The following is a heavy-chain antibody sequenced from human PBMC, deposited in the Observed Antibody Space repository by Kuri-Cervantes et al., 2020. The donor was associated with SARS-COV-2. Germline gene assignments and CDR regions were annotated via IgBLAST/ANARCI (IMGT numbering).Heavy chain of an antibody. V-gene: IGHV4-38-2*02. J-gene: IGHJ4*02. CDR1: GYSISSGYY. D-gene: IGHD2-2*01. Sequence: SETLSLTCTVSGYSISSGYYWGWIRQPPGKGLEWIGSIYHSGSTYYNPSLKSRVTISVDTSKSQFSLKLSSVTAADTAVYYCARELGVPAATYFDYWGQGTLVTVSS. CDR2: IYHSGST. CDR3: ARELGVPAATYFDY.